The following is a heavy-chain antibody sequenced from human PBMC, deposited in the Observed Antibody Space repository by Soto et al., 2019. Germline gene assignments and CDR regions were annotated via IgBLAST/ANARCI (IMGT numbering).Heavy chain of an antibody. CDR1: GFTFSSYW. Sequence: GGSLRLSCAASGFTFSSYWMSWVRQAPGKGLEWVANIKQDGSEKYYVDSVKGRFTISRDNAKNSLYLQMNSLRAEDTAVYYCARYRRYSSSWYPFWGQRTLVTVSS. CDR2: IKQDGSEK. D-gene: IGHD6-13*01. CDR3: ARYRRYSSSWYPF. J-gene: IGHJ4*02. V-gene: IGHV3-7*01.